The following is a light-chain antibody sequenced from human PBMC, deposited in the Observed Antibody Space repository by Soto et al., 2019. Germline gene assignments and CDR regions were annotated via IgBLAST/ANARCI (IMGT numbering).Light chain of an antibody. Sequence: QSVLTQPASVSGSPGQSITISCTGTSSDVGLYNYVSWYQHHPGKAPRLMIYDVTNRPSGVSNRFSGSKSGNTASLTISGLHAEDEADYYCSSYTSSTTYVFGTGTKLTVL. CDR2: DVT. V-gene: IGLV2-14*01. CDR1: SSDVGLYNY. CDR3: SSYTSSTTYV. J-gene: IGLJ1*01.